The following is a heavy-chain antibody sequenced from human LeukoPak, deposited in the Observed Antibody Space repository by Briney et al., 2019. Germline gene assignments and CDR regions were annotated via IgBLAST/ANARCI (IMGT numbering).Heavy chain of an antibody. CDR2: ISFDGSNE. J-gene: IGHJ4*02. D-gene: IGHD2-15*01. CDR1: GFIFSNYA. CDR3: VRQDCSGGSCYLDY. V-gene: IGHV3-30*04. Sequence: PGGSLRLSCAASGFIFSNYAMHWVRQAPGKGLDWVAVISFDGSNEYYADSVKGRFTISRDNSKSTLHLQMNSLRTEDTAVYYCVRQDCSGGSCYLDYWGQGTLVTVSS.